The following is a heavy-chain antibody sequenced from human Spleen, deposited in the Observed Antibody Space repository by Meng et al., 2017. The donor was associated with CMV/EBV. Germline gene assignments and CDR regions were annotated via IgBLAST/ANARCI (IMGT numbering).Heavy chain of an antibody. CDR1: RGASRSSSYY. CDR3: ARDPVTTYYFDY. J-gene: IGHJ4*02. V-gene: IGHV4-39*07. CDR2: INHSGST. D-gene: IGHD5-18*01. Sequence: SAPGMGSLLEPLSLSGTISRGASRSSSYYWGWIRHPPGKGLEWIGEINHSGSTNYNPSLKSRVTISVDTSKNQFSLKLSSVTAADTAVYYCARDPVTTYYFDYWGQGTLVTVSS.